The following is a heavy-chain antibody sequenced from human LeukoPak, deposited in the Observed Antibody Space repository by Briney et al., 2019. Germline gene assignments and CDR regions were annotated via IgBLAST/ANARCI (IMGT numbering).Heavy chain of an antibody. J-gene: IGHJ4*02. CDR2: ISYDGSNK. CDR1: GFTFSSYA. CDR3: ARDLSGVHDYSNEGNVY. V-gene: IGHV3-30*04. D-gene: IGHD4-11*01. Sequence: GGSLRLSCAASGFTFSSYAMHWVRQAPGKGLEWVAVISYDGSNKYYADSVKGRFTISRDNSKNTLYLQMNSLRAEDTAVYYCARDLSGVHDYSNEGNVYWGQGTLVTVSS.